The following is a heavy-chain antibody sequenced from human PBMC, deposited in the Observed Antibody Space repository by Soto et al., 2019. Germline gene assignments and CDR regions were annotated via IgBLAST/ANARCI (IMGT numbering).Heavy chain of an antibody. V-gene: IGHV3-23*01. D-gene: IGHD6-13*01. CDR1: GFTFSSYA. J-gene: IGHJ4*02. CDR3: AKRRTAAAGHFDY. CDR2: FSGSGGNT. Sequence: EVQLLESGGGLVQPGGSLRLSCAASGFTFSSYAMTWVRQAPGKGLEWVSTFSGSGGNTYYADSVKGRFTISRDDSKNILYLQMNSLRAEDTAVYYCAKRRTAAAGHFDYWGQGTLVTVSS.